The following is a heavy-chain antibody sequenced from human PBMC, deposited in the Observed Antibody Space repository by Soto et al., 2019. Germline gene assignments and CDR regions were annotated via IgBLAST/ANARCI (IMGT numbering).Heavy chain of an antibody. CDR2: ISSTSSSI. D-gene: IGHD6-19*01. V-gene: IGHV3-48*02. J-gene: IGHJ4*02. CDR3: ASVIGYSSGWYPYYFDY. CDR1: GFTFSSYD. Sequence: GGSLRLSCAASGFTFSSYDMNWVRQAPGKGLEWVSYISSTSSSIYYADSVKGRFTISRDNAKNSLYLQMNSLRDEDTAVYYCASVIGYSSGWYPYYFDYWGQGTLVTVSS.